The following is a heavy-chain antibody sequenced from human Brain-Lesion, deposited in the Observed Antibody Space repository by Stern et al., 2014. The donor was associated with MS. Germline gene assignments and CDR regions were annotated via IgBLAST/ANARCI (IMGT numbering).Heavy chain of an antibody. V-gene: IGHV3-23*04. CDR3: AKGVWGSYLNAFDM. CDR2: ISGSGGST. Sequence: VQLVESGGGFVQPGGSLRLSCAASGFRFSSYAMSWVRQTPGQGMELVSVISGSGGSTYYADSVKGRFTISRDKSKNTLFLQMNSLRAEDTAVYYCAKGVWGSYLNAFDMWGQGTMVTVSS. J-gene: IGHJ3*02. CDR1: GFRFSSYA. D-gene: IGHD3-16*02.